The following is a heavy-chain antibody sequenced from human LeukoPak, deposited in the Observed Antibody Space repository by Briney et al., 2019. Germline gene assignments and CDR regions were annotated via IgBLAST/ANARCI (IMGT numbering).Heavy chain of an antibody. CDR3: ALQLSGAFDI. CDR2: ISGSDSST. J-gene: IGHJ3*02. V-gene: IGHV3-23*01. Sequence: GGSLRLSCAASGFTFSNYATSWVRQAPGKGLEWVSTISGSDSSTYYADSVKGRFTISRDNSKNTLYLQMNSLRADDTAVYYCALQLSGAFDIWGQGTMVTVSS. D-gene: IGHD5-24*01. CDR1: GFTFSNYA.